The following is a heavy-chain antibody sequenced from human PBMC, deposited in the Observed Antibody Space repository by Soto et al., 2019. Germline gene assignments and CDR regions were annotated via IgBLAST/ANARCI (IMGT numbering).Heavy chain of an antibody. J-gene: IGHJ4*02. D-gene: IGHD3-3*01. CDR3: AHSGRITIFGVVIRRAPAFYY. Sequence: QITLKESGPTLVKPTQTLTLTCTFSGFSLSTSGVGVGWIRQPPGKALEWLALIYWDDDKRYRPSLKSRLTITKDTHKNQVVLTMTNMDPVDTATYYCAHSGRITIFGVVIRRAPAFYYWGQGTLVTGSS. CDR2: IYWDDDK. CDR1: GFSLSTSGVG. V-gene: IGHV2-5*02.